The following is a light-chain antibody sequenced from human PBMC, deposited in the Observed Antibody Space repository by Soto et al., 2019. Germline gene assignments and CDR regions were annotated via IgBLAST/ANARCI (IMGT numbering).Light chain of an antibody. CDR3: QPYGSSPYT. J-gene: IGKJ2*01. CDR2: DAS. V-gene: IGKV3D-20*01. CDR1: QSVSSRY. Sequence: EIVLTQSPATLSLSPGERATLSCGASQSVSSRYLACYQHKPGLAPRLLIYDASSRATGIPDRFSGSGSGTDFTLTISRLEPEDFAVYYCQPYGSSPYTFGQGTKLQIK.